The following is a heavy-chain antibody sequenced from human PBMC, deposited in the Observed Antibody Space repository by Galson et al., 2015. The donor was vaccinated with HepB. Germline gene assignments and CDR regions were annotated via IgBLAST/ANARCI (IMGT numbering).Heavy chain of an antibody. CDR2: ISSSTIYT. Sequence: SLRLSCAASGFTFSDYYMSWIRQAPGKGLEWISYISSSTIYTNYAASVKGRFTISRDNVKNSMYLQMNSLRAEDTAVYFCARVADADYGDHSHFHYWGQGSLVTVSS. V-gene: IGHV3-11*06. D-gene: IGHD4-17*01. J-gene: IGHJ4*02. CDR3: ARVADADYGDHSHFHY. CDR1: GFTFSDYY.